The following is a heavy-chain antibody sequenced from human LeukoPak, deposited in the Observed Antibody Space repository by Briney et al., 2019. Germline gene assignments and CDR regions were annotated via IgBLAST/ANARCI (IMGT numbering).Heavy chain of an antibody. CDR1: GLNFDDSA. Sequence: WGSLRLSCVASGLNFDDSAMHWVRQAPGKGLEWVSSITGSGDSTYYADSVKGRFTISRDNSKNTLYLQMNSLRAEDTALYHCARDGGSYLQPTDYWGQGTLVTVSS. CDR3: ARDGGSYLQPTDY. V-gene: IGHV3-23*01. CDR2: ITGSGDST. J-gene: IGHJ4*02. D-gene: IGHD1-26*01.